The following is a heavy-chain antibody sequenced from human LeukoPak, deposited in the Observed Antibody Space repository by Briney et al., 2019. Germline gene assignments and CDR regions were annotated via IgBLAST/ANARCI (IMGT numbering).Heavy chain of an antibody. CDR1: GFIFNNAW. CDR2: IKSKKDGETT. Sequence: GGSLRLSCAGSGFIFNNAWMSWVRQAPGKGPEWVGRIKSKKDGETTNYAAPVKGRFIISRDDSKNTLYLQMNSLKVEDTAVYYCVTLGYCTRTSCYATDGGAFDIWGQGTMVTVSS. J-gene: IGHJ3*02. D-gene: IGHD2-2*01. CDR3: VTLGYCTRTSCYATDGGAFDI. V-gene: IGHV3-15*01.